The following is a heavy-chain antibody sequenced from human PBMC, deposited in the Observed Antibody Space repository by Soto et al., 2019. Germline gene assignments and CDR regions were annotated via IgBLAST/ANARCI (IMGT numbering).Heavy chain of an antibody. Sequence: ASVKVSCKASGYTFTSYYMHWVRQAPGQGLEWMGIINPSGGSTSYAQKFQGRVTMTRDTSTSTVYMELSSLRSEDTAVYYCARADTAMTDYYYYYMDVWGKGTTVTVSS. J-gene: IGHJ6*03. CDR1: GYTFTSYY. CDR3: ARADTAMTDYYYYYMDV. D-gene: IGHD5-18*01. V-gene: IGHV1-46*03. CDR2: INPSGGST.